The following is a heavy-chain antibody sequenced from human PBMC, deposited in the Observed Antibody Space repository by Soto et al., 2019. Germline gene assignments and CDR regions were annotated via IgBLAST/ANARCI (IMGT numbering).Heavy chain of an antibody. D-gene: IGHD3-16*01. CDR1: GGSFSSYS. V-gene: IGHV1-69*01. J-gene: IGHJ6*02. Sequence: QGQLEQSGAAVRRPGSSVKVSCKASGGSFSSYSISWVRQAPGHGLEWMGRIVPVLGTANSAQKFQGRVAFSADVSTATAYMELRSLRSDDTAIYFCARDSPGGGYYYGMDVWGQGTTVIVSS. CDR2: IVPVLGTA. CDR3: ARDSPGGGYYYGMDV.